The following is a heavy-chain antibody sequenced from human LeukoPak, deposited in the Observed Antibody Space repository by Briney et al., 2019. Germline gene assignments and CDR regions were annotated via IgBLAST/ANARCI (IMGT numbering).Heavy chain of an antibody. CDR3: ARDGVPAAPDAFDI. J-gene: IGHJ3*02. V-gene: IGHV3-48*01. Sequence: QPGGSLRLSCAASGFTFSSYSMNWVRQAPGKGLEWVSYISSSSSTIYYADSVKGRFTISRDNAKNSLYLQMNSLRAEDTAVYYCARDGVPAAPDAFDIWGQGTMVTVSS. CDR1: GFTFSSYS. CDR2: ISSSSSTI. D-gene: IGHD2-2*01.